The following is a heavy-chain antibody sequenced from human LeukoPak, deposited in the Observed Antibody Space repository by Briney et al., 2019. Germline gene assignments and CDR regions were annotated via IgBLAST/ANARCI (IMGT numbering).Heavy chain of an antibody. CDR1: GGSISNSYY. CDR3: ARLRYNWILPGPDAFDI. Sequence: SETLSLTCTVSGGSISNSYYWGWIRQPPRKGLEWIGSIYYSGSTYHNPSLKSRLTISVDTSKDQFSLKLSSVTAADTAVYYCARLRYNWILPGPDAFDIWGQGTMVTVSS. CDR2: IYYSGST. D-gene: IGHD1-1*01. J-gene: IGHJ3*02. V-gene: IGHV4-39*01.